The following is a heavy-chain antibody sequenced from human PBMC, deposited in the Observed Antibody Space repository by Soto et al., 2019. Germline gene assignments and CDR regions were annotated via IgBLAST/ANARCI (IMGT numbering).Heavy chain of an antibody. CDR3: ARQITYNYGLDY. CDR1: GASISSGGYY. D-gene: IGHD5-18*01. V-gene: IGHV4-31*03. J-gene: IGHJ4*02. CDR2: IYYSGST. Sequence: SETLSLTCTVSGASISSGGYYWSWIRQHPGKGLEWIGYIYYSGSTYYNPSLKSRLTISLDTSKNHFSLKLSSVTAADTAVYYCARQITYNYGLDYWGQGSLVTVYS.